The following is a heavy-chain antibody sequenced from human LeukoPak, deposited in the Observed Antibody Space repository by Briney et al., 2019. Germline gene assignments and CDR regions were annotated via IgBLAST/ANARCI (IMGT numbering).Heavy chain of an antibody. CDR2: IIPIFGTA. V-gene: IGHV1-69*13. D-gene: IGHD4-17*01. CDR1: GGTFSSYA. Sequence: ASVKVSCKASGGTFSSYAISWVRQAPGQGLEWMGGIIPIFGTANYAQKFQGRVTITADESTSTAYMELSSLRSEDTAVYHCARDPMTTVTSGERGDLDYWGQGTLVTVSS. J-gene: IGHJ4*02. CDR3: ARDPMTTVTSGERGDLDY.